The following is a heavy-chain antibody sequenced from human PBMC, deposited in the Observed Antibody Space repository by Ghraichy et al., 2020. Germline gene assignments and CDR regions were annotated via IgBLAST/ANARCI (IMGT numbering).Heavy chain of an antibody. V-gene: IGHV4-34*01. D-gene: IGHD2-21*01. J-gene: IGHJ3*02. Sequence: SQTLSLTCAVYGGSFSGYYWSWIRQPPGKGLEWIGEINHSGSTNYNPSLKSRVTISVDTSKNQFSLKLSSVTAADTAVYYCARGRGVVMPPIVPFDIWGQGTMVTVSS. CDR1: GGSFSGYY. CDR2: INHSGST. CDR3: ARGRGVVMPPIVPFDI.